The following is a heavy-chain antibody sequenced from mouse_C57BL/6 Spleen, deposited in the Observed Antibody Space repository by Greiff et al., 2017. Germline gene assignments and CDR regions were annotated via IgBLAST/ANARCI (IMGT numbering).Heavy chain of an antibody. CDR1: GYTFTSYW. CDR3: TGWTYDYDAMDY. Sequence: VQLQQSGTVLARPGASVKMSCKTSGYTFTSYWMHWVKQRPGQGLEWIGAIYPGNSDTSYNQKFKGKAKLTAVTSASTAYMELSSLTNEDSAVYYCTGWTYDYDAMDYWGQGTSVTVSS. V-gene: IGHV1-5*01. D-gene: IGHD6-5*01. CDR2: IYPGNSDT. J-gene: IGHJ4*01.